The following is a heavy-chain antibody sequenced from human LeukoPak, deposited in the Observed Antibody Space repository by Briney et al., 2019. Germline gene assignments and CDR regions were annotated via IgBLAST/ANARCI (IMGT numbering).Heavy chain of an antibody. V-gene: IGHV3-23*01. CDR1: GFISNNHA. Sequence: GGSMRLSCAASGFISNNHAMTWVRQAPGKGLQWISVISGSGRTIEYEDSVKGRFTISRDNSKNTVSLQMNNLRVEDTAIYYCAKNVMVKRYIDYWGQGTPVTVSS. CDR2: ISGSGRTI. CDR3: AKNVMVKRYIDY. D-gene: IGHD5-18*01. J-gene: IGHJ4*02.